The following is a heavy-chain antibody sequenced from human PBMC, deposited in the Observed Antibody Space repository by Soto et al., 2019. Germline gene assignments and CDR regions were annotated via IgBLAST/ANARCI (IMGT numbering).Heavy chain of an antibody. CDR1: GGSISSGGYS. Sequence: LSLTCAVSGGSISSGGYSWSWIRQPPGKGLEWIGYIYHSGSTYYNPSLKSRVTISVDRSKNQFSLKLSSVTAADTAVYYCARASLLTGYYDYYYGMDVWGQGTTVTVSS. D-gene: IGHD3-9*01. V-gene: IGHV4-30-2*01. CDR3: ARASLLTGYYDYYYGMDV. CDR2: IYHSGST. J-gene: IGHJ6*02.